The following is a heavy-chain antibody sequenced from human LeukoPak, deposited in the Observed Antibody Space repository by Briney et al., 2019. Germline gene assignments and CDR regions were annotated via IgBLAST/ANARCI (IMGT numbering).Heavy chain of an antibody. CDR1: GFTFSSNW. D-gene: IGHD3-22*01. Sequence: GGSLRLSCAASGFTFSSNWMHWVRQAPGKGLVWVSRINEDGSTTNYADSVKGRSTIFGDNAKNTLYLQMNSLRAEDTAVYYCAKCAPSGYYDSSGYYFYNDAFDIWGQGTMVTVSS. V-gene: IGHV3-74*01. J-gene: IGHJ3*02. CDR3: AKCAPSGYYDSSGYYFYNDAFDI. CDR2: INEDGSTT.